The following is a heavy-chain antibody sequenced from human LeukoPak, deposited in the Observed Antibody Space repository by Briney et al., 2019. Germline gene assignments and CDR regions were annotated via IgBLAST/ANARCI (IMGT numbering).Heavy chain of an antibody. D-gene: IGHD5-24*01. J-gene: IGHJ6*03. V-gene: IGHV7-4-1*02. CDR3: ARVMEMSASYYYYYYYMDV. CDR1: GYTFTSYA. Sequence: ASVKVSCKASGYTFTSYAMNWVRQAPGQGLEWMGWINTNTGNPTYAQGFTGRFVFSLDTSVSTAYLQISSLKAEDPAVYYCARVMEMSASYYYYYYYMDVWGKGTMVTVSS. CDR2: INTNTGNP.